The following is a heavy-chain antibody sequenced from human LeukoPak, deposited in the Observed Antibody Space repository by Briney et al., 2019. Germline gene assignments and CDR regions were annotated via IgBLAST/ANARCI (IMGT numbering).Heavy chain of an antibody. CDR3: AREGGPYSCTLRGC. Sequence: PGGSLRLSCAVSGFTVSGNYMSWVRQAPGKGLEWVSVMYSSGSTDYADSVKGRFTIFRDNSKNTLYLQMNSLRAEDTAVYYCAREGGPYSCTLRGCWGQGTLVTVSS. CDR2: MYSSGST. CDR1: GFTVSGNY. D-gene: IGHD2-15*01. J-gene: IGHJ4*02. V-gene: IGHV3-53*01.